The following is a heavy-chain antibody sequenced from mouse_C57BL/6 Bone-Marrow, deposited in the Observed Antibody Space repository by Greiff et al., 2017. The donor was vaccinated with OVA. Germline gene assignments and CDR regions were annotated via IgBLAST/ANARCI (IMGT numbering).Heavy chain of an antibody. V-gene: IGHV1-15*01. CDR1: GYTFTDYE. Sequence: VKLMESGAELVRPGASVTLSCKASGYTFTDYEMHWVKQTPVHGLEWIGAIDPETGGTAYNQKFKGKAILTADKSSSTAYMELRSLTSEDSAVYYCTRGSNTGFAYWGQGTLVTVSA. D-gene: IGHD1-1*01. J-gene: IGHJ3*01. CDR3: TRGSNTGFAY. CDR2: IDPETGGT.